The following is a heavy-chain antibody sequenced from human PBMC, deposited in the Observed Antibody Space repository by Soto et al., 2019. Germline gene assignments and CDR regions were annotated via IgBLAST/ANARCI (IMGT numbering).Heavy chain of an antibody. Sequence: SETLSLTCAVYGGSFSGYYCSWIRQPPGKGLEWIGEINHSGSTNYNPSLKSRVTISVDTSKKQFSLKLSSVTAAETAVYYCARGGRYIWGSYRYSSYYFDYWGQGTLVTVSS. V-gene: IGHV4-34*01. J-gene: IGHJ4*02. CDR3: ARGGRYIWGSYRYSSYYFDY. CDR2: INHSGST. D-gene: IGHD3-16*02. CDR1: GGSFSGYY.